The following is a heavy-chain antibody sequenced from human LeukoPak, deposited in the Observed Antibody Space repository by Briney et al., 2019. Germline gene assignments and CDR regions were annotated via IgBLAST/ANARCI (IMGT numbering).Heavy chain of an antibody. CDR1: GTSISSSY. Sequence: PSETLSLTCTVSGTSISSSYWSWIRQPPGKGLEWIGYIYYTGSTNYNPSLKSRVTISFDTSKNQFSLKLISVTAADTAVFYCAKLASGGYYHHFDYWGQGALVTVSS. J-gene: IGHJ4*02. CDR2: IYYTGST. D-gene: IGHD3-22*01. V-gene: IGHV4-59*01. CDR3: AKLASGGYYHHFDY.